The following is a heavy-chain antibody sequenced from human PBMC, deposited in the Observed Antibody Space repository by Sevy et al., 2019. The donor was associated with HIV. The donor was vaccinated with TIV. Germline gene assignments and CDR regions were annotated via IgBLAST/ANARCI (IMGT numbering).Heavy chain of an antibody. V-gene: IGHV1-18*04. CDR2: ISAYNGNT. Sequence: ASVKVSCKASGYTFTSYGISWVRQAPGQGLEWMGWISAYNGNTNYAQKLQGRVTMTTDTSTSTAYMELRSLRSDDTAVYYCARIPVIANSGSFIFDYWGQGTLVTVSS. D-gene: IGHD1-26*01. CDR1: GYTFTSYG. CDR3: ARIPVIANSGSFIFDY. J-gene: IGHJ4*02.